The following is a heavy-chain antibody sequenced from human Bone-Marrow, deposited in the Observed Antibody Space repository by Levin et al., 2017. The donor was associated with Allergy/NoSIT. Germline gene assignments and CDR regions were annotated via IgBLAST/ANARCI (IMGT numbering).Heavy chain of an antibody. Sequence: SGGSLRLSCAASGFTFSNAWMNWVRQAPGKGLEWVGRIKSKTDGGTTDYAAPVKGRFTISRDDSKNTLYLQMNSLKTEDTAVYYCTTGDGSGWYNHDYWGQGTLVTVSS. D-gene: IGHD6-19*01. V-gene: IGHV3-15*07. CDR2: IKSKTDGGTT. CDR3: TTGDGSGWYNHDY. J-gene: IGHJ4*02. CDR1: GFTFSNAW.